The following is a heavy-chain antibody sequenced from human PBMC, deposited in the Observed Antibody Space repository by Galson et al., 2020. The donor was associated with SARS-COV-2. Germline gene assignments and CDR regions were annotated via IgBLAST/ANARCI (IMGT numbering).Heavy chain of an antibody. CDR2: ISSSSSYI. V-gene: IGHV3-21*01. CDR3: ARAVVPAATNSWFGP. J-gene: IGHJ5*02. D-gene: IGHD2-2*01. CDR1: GFTFSSSS. Sequence: GGSLRLSCAASGFTFSSSSMNSVRQAPGKGLEWVSSISSSSSYIYYADSVKGRFTISRDNAKNSLYLQMSSLSAEDTAVYYCARAVVPAATNSWFGPWGQGTLVTVSS.